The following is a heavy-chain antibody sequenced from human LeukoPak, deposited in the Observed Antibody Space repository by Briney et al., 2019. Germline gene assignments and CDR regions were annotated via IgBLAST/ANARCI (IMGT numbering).Heavy chain of an antibody. V-gene: IGHV4-59*01. J-gene: IGHJ4*02. Sequence: SETLSLTCTVSGGSIYSYYWSWIRQFPGKGLEWIGSTYYSGSTNYNTSLKSRVTISVDTSKNQISLNLTSVTAADTAVYYCATAGRYIFGPGEFEYWGQGTLVTVSS. CDR2: TYYSGST. CDR1: GGSIYSYY. CDR3: ATAGRYIFGPGEFEY. D-gene: IGHD5-18*01.